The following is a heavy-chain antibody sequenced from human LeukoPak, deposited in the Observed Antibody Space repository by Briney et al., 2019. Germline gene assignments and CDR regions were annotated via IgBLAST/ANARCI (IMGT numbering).Heavy chain of an antibody. D-gene: IGHD1-26*01. CDR3: AKDPASGSYYFDY. V-gene: IGHV3-30-3*01. J-gene: IGHJ4*02. CDR1: GFTFSSYA. Sequence: PGRSLRLSCAASGFTFSSYAMHWVRQAPGKGLEWVAVISYDGSNKYYADSVKGRFTISRDNSKNTLYLQMNSLRAEDTAVYYCAKDPASGSYYFDYWGQGTLVTVSS. CDR2: ISYDGSNK.